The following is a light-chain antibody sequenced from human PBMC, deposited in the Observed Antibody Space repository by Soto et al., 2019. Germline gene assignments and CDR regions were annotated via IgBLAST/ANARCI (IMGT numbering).Light chain of an antibody. CDR1: SSDVGGYNY. Sequence: QSALTQPASVSGSPGQSITISCTGTSSDVGGYNYVSWYQQHPGKAPKLMIYDVSNRPSGVSNRLSGSKSGNTASLTISGLQAEDVADYYCSSYTSSSSVVFGGGTKLTVL. CDR3: SSYTSSSSVV. V-gene: IGLV2-14*01. CDR2: DVS. J-gene: IGLJ2*01.